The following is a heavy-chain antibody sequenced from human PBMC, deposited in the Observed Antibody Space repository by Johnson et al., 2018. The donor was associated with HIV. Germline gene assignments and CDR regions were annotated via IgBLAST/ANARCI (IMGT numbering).Heavy chain of an antibody. CDR2: IRYDGSNK. CDR3: AKDMGVDTAMNPWAFDI. V-gene: IGHV3-30*02. D-gene: IGHD5-18*01. Sequence: QVQLVESGGGVVQPGGSLRLSCAASGFTFSSYGMHWVRQAPGKGLEWVAFIRYDGSNKYYADSVKGRSPISRDTSKNTLYLQMTSLRAEDTAVYYCAKDMGVDTAMNPWAFDIWGQGTMVTVSS. J-gene: IGHJ3*02. CDR1: GFTFSSYG.